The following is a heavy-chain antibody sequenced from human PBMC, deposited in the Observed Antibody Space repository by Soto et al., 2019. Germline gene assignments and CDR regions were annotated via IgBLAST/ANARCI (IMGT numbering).Heavy chain of an antibody. Sequence: ASVKVSCKASGDTFTSYYMHCVRQAPGQGLEWMGIINPSGGSTSYAQKFQGRVTMARDTSTSTVYMELSSLRSEDTAVYYCAKSPGGVVVPAAKFWFDPWGQGTLVTVSS. CDR2: INPSGGST. CDR3: AKSPGGVVVPAAKFWFDP. V-gene: IGHV1-46*03. D-gene: IGHD2-2*01. CDR1: GDTFTSYY. J-gene: IGHJ5*02.